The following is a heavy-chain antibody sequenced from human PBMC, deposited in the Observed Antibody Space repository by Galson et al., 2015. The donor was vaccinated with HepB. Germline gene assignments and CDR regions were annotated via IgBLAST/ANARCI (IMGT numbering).Heavy chain of an antibody. CDR2: IIPIFGTA. V-gene: IGHV1-69*13. Sequence: SVKVSCKASGGTFSSYAISWVRQAPGQGLEWMGGIIPIFGTANYAQKFQGRVTITADESTSTAYMELSSLRSEDTAVYYCARNRDTDGYNFYYYYGMDVWGQGTTVTVSS. CDR1: GGTFSSYA. CDR3: ARNRDTDGYNFYYYYGMDV. D-gene: IGHD5-24*01. J-gene: IGHJ6*02.